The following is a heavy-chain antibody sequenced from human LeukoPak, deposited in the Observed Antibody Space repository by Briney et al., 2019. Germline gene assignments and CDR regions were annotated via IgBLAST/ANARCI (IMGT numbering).Heavy chain of an antibody. Sequence: GESLTISCQGSGYSFTSYWIGWVRQMPGKGLEWMGFIYPGDSDTRYSPSFQGQVTISADKSISTAYLQWSSLKASDTAMYYCARQNYYDSGGTSDSWGQGTLVTVSS. CDR2: IYPGDSDT. V-gene: IGHV5-51*01. D-gene: IGHD3-22*01. J-gene: IGHJ4*02. CDR3: ARQNYYDSGGTSDS. CDR1: GYSFTSYW.